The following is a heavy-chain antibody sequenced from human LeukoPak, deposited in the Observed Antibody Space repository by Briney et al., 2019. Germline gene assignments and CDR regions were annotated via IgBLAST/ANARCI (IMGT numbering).Heavy chain of an antibody. CDR1: GFTFSSYA. Sequence: GGSLRLSCAASGFTFSSYAMNWVRQAPGKGLKWVSGVSAGGGTTYYADSVKGRFTISRGNSKNTLYLQMSSLRAEDTAVYYCAKDRREDGSGSYFFDWGQGTLLTVSS. CDR3: AKDRREDGSGSYFFD. J-gene: IGHJ4*02. CDR2: VSAGGGTT. D-gene: IGHD3-10*01. V-gene: IGHV3-23*01.